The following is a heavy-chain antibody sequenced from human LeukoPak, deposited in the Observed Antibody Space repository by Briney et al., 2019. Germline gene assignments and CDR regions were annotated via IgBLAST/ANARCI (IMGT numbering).Heavy chain of an antibody. J-gene: IGHJ3*02. CDR2: IRYDGSNK. CDR1: GFIFSSYG. D-gene: IGHD3-22*01. Sequence: GGSLRLSCAASGFIFSSYGINWVRRAPGKGLEWVAFIRYDGSNKYYADSVKGRFTISRDNSKNTLYLQMNSLRAEDTAVYYCAKRAHYYDSSGPPAFDAFDIWGQGTMVTVSS. V-gene: IGHV3-30*02. CDR3: AKRAHYYDSSGPPAFDAFDI.